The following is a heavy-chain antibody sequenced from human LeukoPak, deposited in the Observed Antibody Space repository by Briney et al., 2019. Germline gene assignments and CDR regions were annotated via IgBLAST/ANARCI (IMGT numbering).Heavy chain of an antibody. CDR1: GFTFSSYS. D-gene: IGHD2-2*03. CDR3: ARVGYGSLGPYYYGMDV. V-gene: IGHV3-48*01. Sequence: GGSLRLSCAASGFTFSSYSMNWVRQAPGKGLEWVSYISSSSSTIYYADSVKGRLTISRDNAKNSLYLQMNSLRAEDTAVYYCARVGYGSLGPYYYGMDVWGQGTTVTVSS. J-gene: IGHJ6*02. CDR2: ISSSSSTI.